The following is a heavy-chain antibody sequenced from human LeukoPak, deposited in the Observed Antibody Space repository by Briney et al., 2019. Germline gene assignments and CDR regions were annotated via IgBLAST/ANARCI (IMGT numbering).Heavy chain of an antibody. Sequence: GGSLRLSCAVSGFTFTSYWMSWVRQAPGKGLEWVANIKQDGSEKYYVDSVKGRFTISRDNAKNSLYPQMNSLRAEDTAVYYCARDRGGADYWGQGTLVTVSS. CDR3: ARDRGGADY. J-gene: IGHJ4*02. V-gene: IGHV3-7*01. CDR1: GFTFTSYW. CDR2: IKQDGSEK. D-gene: IGHD3-16*01.